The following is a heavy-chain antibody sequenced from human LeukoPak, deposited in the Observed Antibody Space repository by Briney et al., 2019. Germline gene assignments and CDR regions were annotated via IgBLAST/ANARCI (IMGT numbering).Heavy chain of an antibody. CDR3: AIGHYRNIPG. CDR1: GFTVSSKY. CDR2: IYTDGST. J-gene: IGHJ4*02. Sequence: GGSLRLSCAASGFTVSSKYMNWVRQAPGKGLECVSVIYTDGSTYYADSVRARFSISRDDSKNTLSLQMNSLRAEDTAVYYCAIGHYRNIPGWGQGTLVTVSS. V-gene: IGHV3-66*01. D-gene: IGHD1/OR15-1a*01.